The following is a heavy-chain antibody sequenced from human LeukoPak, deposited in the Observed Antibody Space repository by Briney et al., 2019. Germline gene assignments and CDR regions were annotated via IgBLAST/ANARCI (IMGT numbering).Heavy chain of an antibody. CDR1: GGSFSGYY. Sequence: SSETLSLTCAVYGGSFSGYYWSWIRQPPGKGLEWIGEINHSGSTNYNPSLKSRVTISVDTSKNQFSLKLSSVTAADTAVYYCARIVTMALTGGWFDPWGQGTLVTVSS. CDR2: INHSGST. D-gene: IGHD3-10*01. V-gene: IGHV4-34*01. J-gene: IGHJ5*02. CDR3: ARIVTMALTGGWFDP.